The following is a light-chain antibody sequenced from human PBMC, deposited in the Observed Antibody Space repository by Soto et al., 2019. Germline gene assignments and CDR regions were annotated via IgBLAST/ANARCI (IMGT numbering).Light chain of an antibody. J-gene: IGKJ4*01. CDR3: QQYGSSLT. Sequence: EIVMTQSPATLSVSPGERATLSCRASQSVSSNLAWYQQKPGQAPRLLIYGATNRATGIPDRFSGSGSGTDFTLTISRLGPEDFAVYYCQQYGSSLTFGGGTKVDIK. CDR1: QSVSSN. V-gene: IGKV3-20*01. CDR2: GAT.